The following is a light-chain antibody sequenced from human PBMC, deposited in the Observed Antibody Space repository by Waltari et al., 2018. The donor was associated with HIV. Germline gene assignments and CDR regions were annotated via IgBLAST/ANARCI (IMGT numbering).Light chain of an antibody. J-gene: IGKJ1*01. CDR3: QRLNRFPAT. CDR2: AAS. Sequence: DIQLTQSPSFLSASVGDRVPLTCRASPGISTFLAWYQQKPGTAPKLLLYAASTLQSGVPSRFSGSGAGTEFTLTINSLQPEDFATYYCQRLNRFPATFGQGTKVEIK. CDR1: PGISTF. V-gene: IGKV1-9*01.